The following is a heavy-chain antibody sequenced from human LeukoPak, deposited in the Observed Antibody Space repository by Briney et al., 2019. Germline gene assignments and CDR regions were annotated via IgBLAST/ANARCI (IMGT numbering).Heavy chain of an antibody. D-gene: IGHD1-26*01. CDR1: GFTFTTYW. CDR3: ARDKIVGPTTLDY. Sequence: QAGGSLRLSCAASGFTFTTYWMHWVRQAPGKGLVWVSHINSDGSITSYADSVKGRFTISRDNAENSLYLQMNSLRADDTAVYYCARDKIVGPTTLDYWGQGTLVTVSS. J-gene: IGHJ4*02. V-gene: IGHV3-74*01. CDR2: INSDGSIT.